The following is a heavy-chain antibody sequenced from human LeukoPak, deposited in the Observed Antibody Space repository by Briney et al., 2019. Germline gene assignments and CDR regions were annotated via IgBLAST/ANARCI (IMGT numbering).Heavy chain of an antibody. CDR2: IYTSGST. V-gene: IGHV4-4*07. Sequence: SETLSLTCTVSRGSLSSYYWSWIRQPPRKGLEWIGRIYTSGSTNYNPPLKSRVTMSVDTSKNQFSLKLSSVTAADTAVYYCARDQCSSTSCYSSNWFDPWGQGTLVTVSS. D-gene: IGHD2-2*01. CDR1: RGSLSSYY. J-gene: IGHJ5*02. CDR3: ARDQCSSTSCYSSNWFDP.